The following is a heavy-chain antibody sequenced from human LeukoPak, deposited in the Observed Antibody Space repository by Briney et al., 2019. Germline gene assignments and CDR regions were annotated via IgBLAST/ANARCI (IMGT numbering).Heavy chain of an antibody. Sequence: ASVKVSCKVSGYTLTELSMHWVRQAPGKGLEWMGGFDPEDGETIYAQNFQGRVTMAEDTSTDTAYMELSSLRSEDTAVYYCATTFLAIRGVMVNWGQGTLVTVSS. J-gene: IGHJ4*02. CDR3: ATTFLAIRGVMVN. CDR1: GYTLTELS. V-gene: IGHV1-24*01. D-gene: IGHD3-10*01. CDR2: FDPEDGET.